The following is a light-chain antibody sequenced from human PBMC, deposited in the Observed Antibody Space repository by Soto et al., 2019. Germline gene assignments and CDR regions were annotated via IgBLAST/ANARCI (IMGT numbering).Light chain of an antibody. Sequence: EIELTQSPGTLSLSPGERATLSCRASQSVSSSYLAWYQQKPGQAPSLLIYGASSRATGIPDRFSGSGSGTDFTLIISRLEPEDFSVSYCQQYGSSPQTFGQGTKVEIK. CDR3: QQYGSSPQT. CDR2: GAS. J-gene: IGKJ1*01. CDR1: QSVSSSY. V-gene: IGKV3-20*01.